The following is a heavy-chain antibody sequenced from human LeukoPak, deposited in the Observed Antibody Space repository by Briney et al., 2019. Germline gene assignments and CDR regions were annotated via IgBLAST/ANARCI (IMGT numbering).Heavy chain of an antibody. CDR2: INPSGGST. D-gene: IGHD6-13*01. V-gene: IGHV1-46*01. J-gene: IGHJ4*02. CDR3: ARGSPHSKFDY. CDR1: GNTFSSNF. Sequence: ASVKVSSKASGNTFSSNFAHWVRQAPGQGLEWMGIINPSGGSTTYAQRFQGGVTMTRDTSTSTVYMELNSLRSEDTAVYYCARGSPHSKFDYLGPGTLVTVSS.